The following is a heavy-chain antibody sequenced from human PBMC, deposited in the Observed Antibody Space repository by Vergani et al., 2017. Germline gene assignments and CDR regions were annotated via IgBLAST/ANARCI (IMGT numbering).Heavy chain of an antibody. Sequence: QVQLVESGGGVVQPGRSLRLSCAASGFTFSSYGMHWVRQAPGKGLEWVAVISYDGSNKYYAYSVKGRFTISRDNSKNTLYLQMNSLRAEDTAVYYCAKDLTTVTIGLFDYWGQGTLVTVSS. CDR3: AKDLTTVTIGLFDY. CDR2: ISYDGSNK. CDR1: GFTFSSYG. V-gene: IGHV3-30*18. J-gene: IGHJ4*02. D-gene: IGHD4-11*01.